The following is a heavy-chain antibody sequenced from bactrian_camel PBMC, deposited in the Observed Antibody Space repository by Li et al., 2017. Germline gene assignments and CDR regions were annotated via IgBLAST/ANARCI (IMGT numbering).Heavy chain of an antibody. V-gene: IGHV3S10*01. J-gene: IGHJ4*01. CDR1: GYTYPRYY. CDR2: IDSDGAA. Sequence: VQLVESGGGSVQVGGSLKLSCAVSGYTYPRYYMAWFRQAPGKEREGLARIDSDGAATYADSVKGRFIISLDNAKSTVYLQMTSLRPEDTAMYYCAVKRGPIWSAYFGEFDYWGQGTQVTVS. CDR3: AVKRGPIWSAYFGEFDY. D-gene: IGHD1*01.